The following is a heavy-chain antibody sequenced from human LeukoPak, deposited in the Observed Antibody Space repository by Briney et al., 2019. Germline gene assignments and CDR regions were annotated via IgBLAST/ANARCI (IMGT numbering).Heavy chain of an antibody. J-gene: IGHJ4*02. Sequence: PSETLSLTCTVSGGSISSSSYYWGWIRQPPGKGLEWIGSIYYSGSTYYNPSLKSRVTISVDTSKNQFSLKLSSVTAADTAVYYCARLAMGYSSSSGAHPYDSSGYYYFDYWGQGTLVTVSS. CDR2: IYYSGST. D-gene: IGHD3-22*01. V-gene: IGHV4-39*01. CDR1: GGSISSSSYY. CDR3: ARLAMGYSSSSGAHPYDSSGYYYFDY.